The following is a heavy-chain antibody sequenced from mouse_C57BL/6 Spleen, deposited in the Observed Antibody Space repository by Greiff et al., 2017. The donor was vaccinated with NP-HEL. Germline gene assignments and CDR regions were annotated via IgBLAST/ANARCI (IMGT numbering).Heavy chain of an antibody. V-gene: IGHV1-69*01. J-gene: IGHJ1*03. Sequence: VQLQQPGAELVMPGASVKLSCKASGYTFTSYWMHWVKQRPGQGLEWIGEIDPSDSYTNYNQKFKGKSTLTVDKSSSTAYMQLSSLTSEDSAVYYCARSPYYYGSSIWYFDVWGTGTTVTVSS. CDR2: IDPSDSYT. D-gene: IGHD1-1*01. CDR3: ARSPYYYGSSIWYFDV. CDR1: GYTFTSYW.